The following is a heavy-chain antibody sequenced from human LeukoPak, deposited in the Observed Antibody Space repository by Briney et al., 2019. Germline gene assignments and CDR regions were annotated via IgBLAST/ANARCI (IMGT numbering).Heavy chain of an antibody. CDR3: ARVPLRITMVRGVTTPFQHSYFDY. J-gene: IGHJ4*02. V-gene: IGHV1-69*02. Sequence: SVKVSCKASGGTFSSYTISWVRQAPGQGLEWMGRIIPILGIANYEQKFQGRVTITADKSTSTAYMELSSLRSEDTAVYYCARVPLRITMVRGVTTPFQHSYFDYWGQGTLVTVSS. CDR1: GGTFSSYT. CDR2: IIPILGIA. D-gene: IGHD3-10*01.